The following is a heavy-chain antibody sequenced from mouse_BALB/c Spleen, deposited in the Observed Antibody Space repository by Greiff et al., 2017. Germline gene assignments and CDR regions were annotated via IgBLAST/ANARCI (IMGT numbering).Heavy chain of an antibody. CDR1: GYTFTDYE. V-gene: IGHV1-15*01. CDR2: IDPETGGT. Sequence: VQLQQSGAELVRPGASVTLSCKASGYTFTDYEMHWVKQTPVHGLEWIGAIDPETGGTAYNQKFKGKATLTADKSSSTAYMELRSLTSEDSAVYYCTRGGNWGYWGQGTTLTVSS. CDR3: TRGGNWGY. D-gene: IGHD4-1*01. J-gene: IGHJ2*01.